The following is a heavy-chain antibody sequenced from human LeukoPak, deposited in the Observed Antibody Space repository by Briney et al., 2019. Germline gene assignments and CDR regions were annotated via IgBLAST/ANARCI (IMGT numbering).Heavy chain of an antibody. CDR1: GYTFTGYY. Sequence: ASVKVSCKASGYTFTGYYMHWVRQAPGQGLEWMGLINPNSGGTNYAQKFQGRGTMTGNTCISTAYMELSRLISDDTAVFYCARPLRYFDWLPYAFYYYYGMDVWGQGTTVTVSS. D-gene: IGHD3-9*01. CDR2: INPNSGGT. CDR3: ARPLRYFDWLPYAFYYYYGMDV. J-gene: IGHJ6*02. V-gene: IGHV1-2*02.